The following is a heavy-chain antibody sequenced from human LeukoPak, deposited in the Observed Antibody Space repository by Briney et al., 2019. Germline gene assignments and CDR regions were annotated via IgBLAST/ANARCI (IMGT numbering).Heavy chain of an antibody. V-gene: IGHV4-39*01. CDR1: GGSISSSSYY. J-gene: IGHJ4*02. D-gene: IGHD2-8*01. CDR2: IYYSGST. CDR3: ARHQWSQIDY. Sequence: SETLSLTCTVSGGSISSSSYYWGWIRQPPGKGLEWIGSIYYSGSTYYNPSLKSRVTISVDTSKNQFSLKLSSVTAADTAVYYFARHQWSQIDYWGQGTLVTVSS.